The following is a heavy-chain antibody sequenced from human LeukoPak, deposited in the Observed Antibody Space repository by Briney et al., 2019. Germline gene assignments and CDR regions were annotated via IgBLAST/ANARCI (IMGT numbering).Heavy chain of an antibody. CDR1: GGSISNYY. D-gene: IGHD3-3*01. V-gene: IGHV4-59*12. CDR2: LSYSGSS. CDR3: AKKGEFLFLGVVPYSFDY. J-gene: IGHJ4*02. Sequence: PSETLSLTCTVSGGSISNYYWIWIRRPPGKGLEYIGYLSYSGSSNYNPSLKSRVTISVDTSKNQFSLKLSSVTAADTAVYYCAKKGEFLFLGVVPYSFDYGGQEPRVPVPS.